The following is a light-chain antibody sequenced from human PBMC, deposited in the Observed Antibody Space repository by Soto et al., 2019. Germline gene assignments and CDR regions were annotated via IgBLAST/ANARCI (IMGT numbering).Light chain of an antibody. CDR1: QSLVYSNGNTY. Sequence: DVVVTQSPLSLPVTLGQPASISCRSSQSLVYSNGNTYLAWFQQRPGQSPRRLIYKVFIRDSGGQDRFSGSGSGTEFTLTISRVEAEDVGVYYCMQGTHWPRTFGQGTKVEIK. CDR2: KVF. V-gene: IGKV2-30*01. CDR3: MQGTHWPRT. J-gene: IGKJ1*01.